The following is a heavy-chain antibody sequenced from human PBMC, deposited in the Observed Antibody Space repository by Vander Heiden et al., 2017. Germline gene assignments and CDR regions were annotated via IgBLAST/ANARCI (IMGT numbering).Heavy chain of an antibody. CDR2: IWYDGSNK. Sequence: VQLVESGGGVVQPGRSLRLPCAASGFTFSSYGMHWVRQAPGKGLEWVAVIWYDGSNKYYADSVKGRFTISRDNSKNTLYLQMNSLRAEDTAVYYCARGSEWLRLWDWFDPWGQGTLVTVSS. D-gene: IGHD5-12*01. CDR1: GFTFSSYG. V-gene: IGHV3-33*01. J-gene: IGHJ5*02. CDR3: ARGSEWLRLWDWFDP.